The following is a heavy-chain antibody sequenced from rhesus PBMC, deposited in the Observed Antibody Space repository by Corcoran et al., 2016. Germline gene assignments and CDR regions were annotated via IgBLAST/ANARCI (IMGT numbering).Heavy chain of an antibody. J-gene: IGHJ4*01. CDR2: IHTYTGNP. D-gene: IGHD4-23*01. Sequence: QVQLVQSGPEVKQPGASVKASCKGSGESVTTYGMNWVRQAPGQGLEWVGWIHTYTGNPSYAQGFTERFVFSLDTSVSTVYLQISSLKAEDTAVYYCARSNTVTVFDYWGQGVLVTVSS. CDR1: GESVTTYG. CDR3: ARSNTVTVFDY. V-gene: IGHV7-193*01.